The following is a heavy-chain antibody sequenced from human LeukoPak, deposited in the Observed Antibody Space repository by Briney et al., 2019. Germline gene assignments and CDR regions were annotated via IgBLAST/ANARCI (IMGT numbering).Heavy chain of an antibody. D-gene: IGHD5-18*01. V-gene: IGHV3-15*07. Sequence: PGGSLRLSCAASGFTFSNAWMNWVRQAPGKGLEWVGRIKSKTDGGTTDYAAPVKGRFTISRDDSKNTLYLQMNSLKTEDTAVYYCTTDQVQLWTYYDYWGQGTLVTVSS. CDR3: TTDQVQLWTYYDY. J-gene: IGHJ4*02. CDR1: GFTFSNAW. CDR2: IKSKTDGGTT.